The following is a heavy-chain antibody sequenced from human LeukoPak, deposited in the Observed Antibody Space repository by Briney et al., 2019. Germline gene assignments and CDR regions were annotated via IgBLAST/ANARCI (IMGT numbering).Heavy chain of an antibody. CDR2: IYNSGST. J-gene: IGHJ6*02. V-gene: IGHV4-59*08. CDR3: ARRNYGMDV. Sequence: PSETLSLTCTVSGGSISSYYWNWIRQPPGKGLEWIGYIYNSGSTKYNPSLKSRVTISVDTSKNQFSLKLTSVTAADPAVYYCARRNYGMDVWGQGTTVTVSS. CDR1: GGSISSYY.